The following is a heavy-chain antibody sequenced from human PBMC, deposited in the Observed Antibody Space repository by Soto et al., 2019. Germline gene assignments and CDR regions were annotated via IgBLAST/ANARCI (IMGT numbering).Heavy chain of an antibody. D-gene: IGHD6-13*01. J-gene: IGHJ6*02. Sequence: QVQLVESGGGVVQPGRSLRLSCAASGFTFSSYGMHWVRQAPGKGLEWVAVIWYDGSNKYYADSVKGRFTISRDNSKNTLYLQMNSLRAEDTAVYYCARELSSSELYYYYYGMDVWGQGTTVTVSS. CDR1: GFTFSSYG. CDR3: ARELSSSELYYYYYGMDV. CDR2: IWYDGSNK. V-gene: IGHV3-33*01.